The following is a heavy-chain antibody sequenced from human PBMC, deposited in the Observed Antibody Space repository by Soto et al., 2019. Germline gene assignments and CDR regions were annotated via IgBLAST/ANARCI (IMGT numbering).Heavy chain of an antibody. CDR2: IFYSGYN. Sequence: CTVSGDNISGGGYYWSWICQSPGKGLEWIGYIFYSGYNYYNPSLKSRLSMSVDTSKNQFSLRLTSVTAADTAVYFCARLNPIVVVPTPMGWFDHWGQGTLVTVSS. V-gene: IGHV4-31*03. J-gene: IGHJ5*02. D-gene: IGHD2-2*01. CDR1: GDNISGGGYY. CDR3: ARLNPIVVVPTPMGWFDH.